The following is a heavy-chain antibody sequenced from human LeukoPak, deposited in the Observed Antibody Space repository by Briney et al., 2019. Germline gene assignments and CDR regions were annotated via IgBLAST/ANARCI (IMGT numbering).Heavy chain of an antibody. J-gene: IGHJ6*02. CDR3: ARGPGYSSSWFTYYYYYYGMDV. V-gene: IGHV3-30-3*01. CDR1: GSTSSSYA. D-gene: IGHD6-13*01. CDR2: ISYDGSNK. Sequence: PGGSLRLSCAASGSTSSSYAMHWVRQAPGKGLEWVAVISYDGSNKYYADSVKGRFTISRDNSKNTLYLQMNSLRAEDTAVYYCARGPGYSSSWFTYYYYYYGMDVWGQGTTVTVSS.